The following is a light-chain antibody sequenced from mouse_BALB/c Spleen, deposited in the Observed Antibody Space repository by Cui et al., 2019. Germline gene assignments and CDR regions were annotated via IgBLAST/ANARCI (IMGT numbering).Light chain of an antibody. J-gene: IGKJ2*01. CDR1: QHINSY. CDR3: LQYDEFPPT. V-gene: IGKV14-111*01. Sequence: DIKMTQSPSSMYASLGDRVTITCKASQHINSYLSWFQQKPGKSPKTLIYRANRLVDGVPSRFSGSGSGQDYSLTISSLEYEDMGIYYCLQYDEFPPTFGGGTKLEIK. CDR2: RAN.